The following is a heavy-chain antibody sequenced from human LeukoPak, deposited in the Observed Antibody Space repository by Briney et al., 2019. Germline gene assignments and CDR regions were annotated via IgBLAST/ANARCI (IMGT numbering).Heavy chain of an antibody. J-gene: IGHJ1*01. CDR3: ARGWYRLFQD. Sequence: ASVKVSFKASGYTFTNYFMHWVRQAPGQGLEWMGIINPAGGGTSYAQKFRGRVTMTRDTSTSTVYMELSSLRSEDTAVYYCARGWYRLFQDWGQGTLVTVSS. V-gene: IGHV1-46*01. CDR2: INPAGGGT. D-gene: IGHD6-13*01. CDR1: GYTFTNYF.